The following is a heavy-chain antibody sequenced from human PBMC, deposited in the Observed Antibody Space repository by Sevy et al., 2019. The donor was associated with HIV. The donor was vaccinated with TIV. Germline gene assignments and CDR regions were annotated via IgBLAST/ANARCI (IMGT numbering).Heavy chain of an antibody. D-gene: IGHD3-22*01. J-gene: IGHJ4*02. V-gene: IGHV3-33*01. CDR3: ARGANYYDSSGSQPNFDY. CDR1: GFTFSSYG. Sequence: GESLKISCAASGFTFSSYGMHWVRQAPGKGLEWVALIWYDGSSKYYADSVKGRFTLSRDNSKNTLYLQMNSLRAEDTAVYYCARGANYYDSSGSQPNFDYWGQGTLVTVSS. CDR2: IWYDGSSK.